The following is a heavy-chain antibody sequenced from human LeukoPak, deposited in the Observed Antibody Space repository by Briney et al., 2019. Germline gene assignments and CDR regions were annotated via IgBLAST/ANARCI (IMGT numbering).Heavy chain of an antibody. Sequence: SETLSLTCTVSGYSISSGYYWGWIRQPPGKGLEWIGEINHSGSTNYNPSLKSRVTISVDTSKNQFSLKLSSVTAADTAVYYCARRWYYYGSGSKHPFDYWGQGTLVTVSS. CDR1: GYSISSGYY. CDR3: ARRWYYYGSGSKHPFDY. D-gene: IGHD3-10*01. CDR2: INHSGST. V-gene: IGHV4-38-2*02. J-gene: IGHJ4*02.